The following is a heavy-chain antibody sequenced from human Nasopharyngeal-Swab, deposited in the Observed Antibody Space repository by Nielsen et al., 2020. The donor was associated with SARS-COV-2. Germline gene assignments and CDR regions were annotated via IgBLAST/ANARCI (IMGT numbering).Heavy chain of an antibody. CDR1: GFTFSSYG. CDR3: AKGDYYGSGSYYGPFDY. V-gene: IGHV3-30*18. D-gene: IGHD3-10*01. Sequence: GGSLRLSCAASGFTFSSYGMHWVRQARGKGLEWVAVISYDGSNKYYADSVKGRFTISRDNSKNTLYLQMNSLRAENTAVYYCAKGDYYGSGSYYGPFDYWGQGTLVTVSS. J-gene: IGHJ4*02. CDR2: ISYDGSNK.